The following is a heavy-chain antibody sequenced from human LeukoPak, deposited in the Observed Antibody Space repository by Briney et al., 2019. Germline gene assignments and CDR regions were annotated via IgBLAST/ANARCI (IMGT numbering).Heavy chain of an antibody. CDR1: GGSISGYF. J-gene: IGHJ4*02. V-gene: IGHV4-59*13. CDR2: IYYRGNT. Sequence: SETLSLTCTVSGGSISGYFWSWIRQPPGKGLEWIGYIYYRGNTKYNPSLQSRVTISVDTSKSQFSLKVSSVTAADTALYYCARVLAHGYSDYWGQGALVTVSS. CDR3: ARVLAHGYSDY. D-gene: IGHD5-24*01.